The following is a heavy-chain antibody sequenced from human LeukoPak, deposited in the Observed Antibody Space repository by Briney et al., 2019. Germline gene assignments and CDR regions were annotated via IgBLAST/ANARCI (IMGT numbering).Heavy chain of an antibody. D-gene: IGHD2-15*01. V-gene: IGHV3-30-3*01. CDR1: GFTFSSYA. CDR3: ARAATYCSGGSCNRPTRAFDI. J-gene: IGHJ3*02. CDR2: ISYDGSNK. Sequence: QPGRSLRLSCAASGFTFSSYAMHWVRQAPGKGLEWVAVISYDGSNKYYADSVKGRFTISRDNSKNTLYLQMNSLRAEDTAVYYCARAATYCSGGSCNRPTRAFDIWGQGTMVTVSS.